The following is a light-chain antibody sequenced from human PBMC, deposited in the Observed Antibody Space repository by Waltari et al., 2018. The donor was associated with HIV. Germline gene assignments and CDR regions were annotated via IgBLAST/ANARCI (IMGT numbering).Light chain of an antibody. J-gene: IGLJ1*01. V-gene: IGLV3-25*03. CDR1: ALPKQY. CDR3: QSVDSSSSYV. Sequence: SYELTQPPSVSVSPGQTARITCSGDALPKQYAFWYQQKPGQAPLLVIYKDTERPSGIPDRFSGSSSGTTVTLTISGVQAEDEADYYCQSVDSSSSYVFGTGTKVTVL. CDR2: KDT.